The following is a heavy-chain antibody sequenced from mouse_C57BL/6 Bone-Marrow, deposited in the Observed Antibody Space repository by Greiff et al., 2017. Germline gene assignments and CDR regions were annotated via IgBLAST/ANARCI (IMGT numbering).Heavy chain of an antibody. CDR3: ARDSNWPDMDY. CDR2: ISDGGSYT. Sequence: EVMLVESGGGLVKPGGSLKLSCAASGFTFSSYAMSWVRQTPEKRLEWVATISDGGSYTYYPDNVKGRFTISRDNAKNNLYLQMSHLKSEDTAMYSCARDSNWPDMDYWGQGTSVTVSS. CDR1: GFTFSSYA. V-gene: IGHV5-4*01. D-gene: IGHD2-5*01. J-gene: IGHJ4*01.